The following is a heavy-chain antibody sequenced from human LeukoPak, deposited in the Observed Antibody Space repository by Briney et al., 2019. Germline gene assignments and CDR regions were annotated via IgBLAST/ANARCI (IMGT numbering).Heavy chain of an antibody. Sequence: SVKVSCKASGGTFRSYAISWVRQAPGQGLECMGGIIPMFGTPNYAQKFQGRVRITADESTSTAYMELSSLRSEDTAVYYCAKTLGYCSTTGCYGAFDIWGQGTMVTVSS. CDR1: GGTFRSYA. CDR3: AKTLGYCSTTGCYGAFDI. V-gene: IGHV1-69*13. D-gene: IGHD2-2*01. CDR2: IIPMFGTP. J-gene: IGHJ3*02.